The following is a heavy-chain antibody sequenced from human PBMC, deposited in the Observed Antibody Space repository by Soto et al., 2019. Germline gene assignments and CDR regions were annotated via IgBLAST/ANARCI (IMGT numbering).Heavy chain of an antibody. Sequence: EVQLVESGGGLVQPGGSLRLSGAASGFTVSSKYMSWVRQAPGKGLEWVSVVYSGGSTNNADSVKGRFTISRDNSKNTLFLQMESLRAEDTAVYYCAGGGTYTSAFFYWGQGTLVTVSS. D-gene: IGHD3-16*01. CDR2: VYSGGST. V-gene: IGHV3-66*01. CDR3: AGGGTYTSAFFY. CDR1: GFTVSSKY. J-gene: IGHJ4*02.